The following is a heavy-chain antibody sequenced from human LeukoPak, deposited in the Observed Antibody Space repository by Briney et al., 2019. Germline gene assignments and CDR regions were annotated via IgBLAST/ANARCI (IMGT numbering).Heavy chain of an antibody. D-gene: IGHD5-12*01. CDR3: AREWLQDGFDI. CDR2: TYYRSKWYN. J-gene: IGHJ3*02. V-gene: IGHV6-1*01. Sequence: SQTLSLTCAISGDSVSSNSAAWNCIRQSPSRGLEWLGRTYYRSKWYNDYAESVKSRVSVNPDTSKNQLSLQLNSVTPEDTAVYYCAREWLQDGFDIWGQGTMGTVSS. CDR1: GDSVSSNSAA.